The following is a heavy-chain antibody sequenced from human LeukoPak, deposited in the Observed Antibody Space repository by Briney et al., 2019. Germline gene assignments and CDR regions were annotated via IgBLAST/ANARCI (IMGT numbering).Heavy chain of an antibody. V-gene: IGHV3-20*04. CDR1: GFTFSTYS. CDR2: INWNGGST. J-gene: IGHJ5*02. Sequence: GGSLRLSCAASGFTFSTYSMNWVRQAPGKGLEWVSGINWNGGSTGYADSVKGRFTISRDNAKNSLYLQMNSLRAEDTAVYYCARDSGAKGFEFDPWGQGTLVTVSS. CDR3: ARDSGAKGFEFDP. D-gene: IGHD1-26*01.